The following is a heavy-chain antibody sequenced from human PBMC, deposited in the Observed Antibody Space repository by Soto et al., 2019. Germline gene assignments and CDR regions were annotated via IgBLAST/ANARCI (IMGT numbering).Heavy chain of an antibody. Sequence: QVQLVQSGAEVKKPGASVKVSCKASGYTFTSYGISWVRQAPGQGLEWMGWISANSGNTNYAQKLQGRVTMTTDTSTSKAYMELRSLRSDDKAVYYCARDRFLVGAPSWNPRDYWGQGTLVTVSS. CDR3: ARDRFLVGAPSWNPRDY. CDR1: GYTFTSYG. V-gene: IGHV1-18*01. CDR2: ISANSGNT. D-gene: IGHD1-26*01. J-gene: IGHJ4*02.